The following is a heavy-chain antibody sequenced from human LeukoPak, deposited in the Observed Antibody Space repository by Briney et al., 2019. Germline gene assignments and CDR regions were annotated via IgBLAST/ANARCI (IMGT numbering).Heavy chain of an antibody. CDR2: INPSGGST. Sequence: RASVKVSCKASGYTFTSYYMHWVRQAPGQGLEWMGIINPSGGSTSYAQKFQGRVTMTRDTSTSTVYMELSSLRSEDTAVYYCAGGGTQEVIVGATRGVGYGDYYGMDVWGQGTTVTVSS. CDR1: GYTFTSYY. V-gene: IGHV1-46*01. J-gene: IGHJ6*02. CDR3: AGGGTQEVIVGATRGVGYGDYYGMDV. D-gene: IGHD1-26*01.